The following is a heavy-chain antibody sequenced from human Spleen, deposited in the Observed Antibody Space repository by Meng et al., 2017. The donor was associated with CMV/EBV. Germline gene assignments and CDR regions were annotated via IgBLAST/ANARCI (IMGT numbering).Heavy chain of an antibody. CDR3: ASSTITMDYYSGLDV. Sequence: GESLKISCAVSGFIVSDKYMSWVRQAPGKGLEWVSVIYSGGTTFYADSVKGRFTISRDSSKNTVYLQMHSLRADDTAVYYCASSTITMDYYSGLDVWGQGTTVTVSS. J-gene: IGHJ6*02. V-gene: IGHV3-53*01. CDR1: GFIVSDKY. CDR2: IYSGGTT. D-gene: IGHD3-10*01.